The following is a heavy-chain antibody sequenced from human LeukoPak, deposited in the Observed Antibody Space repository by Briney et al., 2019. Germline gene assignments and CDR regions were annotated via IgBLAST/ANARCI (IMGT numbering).Heavy chain of an antibody. Sequence: PSETLSLTCTVSGGSISSYYWSWIRQPAGKGLEWTGRIYTSGSTNYNPSLKSRVTMSVDTSKNQFSLKLSSVTAADTAVYYCASGYYDSSGYFVDFWGQGTLVTVSS. J-gene: IGHJ4*02. D-gene: IGHD3-22*01. CDR3: ASGYYDSSGYFVDF. V-gene: IGHV4-4*07. CDR2: IYTSGST. CDR1: GGSISSYY.